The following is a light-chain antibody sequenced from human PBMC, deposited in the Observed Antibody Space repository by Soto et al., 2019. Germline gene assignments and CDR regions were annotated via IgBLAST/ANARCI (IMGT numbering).Light chain of an antibody. J-gene: IGKJ5*01. CDR2: KAY. CDR1: QSISGW. Sequence: DIQMTQSPSSLCWSVGDTVAITCRASQSISGWLSLYQQKPGKAPKLLIYKAYSLESGVTSRFSGSGSGTEFTLTTSSLKPDDFETYYCQQYNSYPITLGPATRLEIK. CDR3: QQYNSYPIT. V-gene: IGKV1-5*03.